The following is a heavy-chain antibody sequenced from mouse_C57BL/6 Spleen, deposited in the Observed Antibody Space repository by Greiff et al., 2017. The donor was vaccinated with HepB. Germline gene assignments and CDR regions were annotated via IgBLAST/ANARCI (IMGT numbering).Heavy chain of an antibody. CDR3: ALGRRYFDY. V-gene: IGHV1-69*01. CDR1: GYTFTSYW. D-gene: IGHD4-1*01. CDR2: IDPSDSYT. J-gene: IGHJ2*01. Sequence: VQLQQSGAELVMPGASVKLSCKASGYTFTSYWMHWVKQRPGQGLEWIGEIDPSDSYTNYNQKFKGKSTLTVDKSSSTAYMQLSSLTSEDSAVYYCALGRRYFDYWGQGTTLTVSS.